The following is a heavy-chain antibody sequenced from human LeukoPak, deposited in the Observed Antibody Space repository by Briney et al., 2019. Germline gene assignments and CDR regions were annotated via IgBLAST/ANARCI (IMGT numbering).Heavy chain of an antibody. CDR3: ARGLTTFDY. CDR1: GYSFTNYW. V-gene: IGHV5-51*01. Sequence: GESLKISCKGSGYSFTNYWIGWVRQMPGEGLEWMGIIYPGNSDTRYGPSFQGQVTISADKSINTAYLQCSSLKASDTAMYYCARGLTTFDYWGQGTLVTVSS. J-gene: IGHJ4*02. CDR2: IYPGNSDT. D-gene: IGHD4-11*01.